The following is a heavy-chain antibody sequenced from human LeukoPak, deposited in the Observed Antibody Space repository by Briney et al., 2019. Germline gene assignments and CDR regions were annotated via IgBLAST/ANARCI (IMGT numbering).Heavy chain of an antibody. CDR3: ARVIAAAGQYYYHYGMDV. V-gene: IGHV4-59*01. J-gene: IGHJ6*02. Sequence: SETLSLTCTVSGGSISSYYWSWIRQPPGKGLEWIGYIYYSGSTNYNPSLKSRVTISVDTSKNQFSLKLSSVTAADTAVYYCARVIAAAGQYYYHYGMDVWGQGTTVTVSS. D-gene: IGHD6-13*01. CDR1: GGSISSYY. CDR2: IYYSGST.